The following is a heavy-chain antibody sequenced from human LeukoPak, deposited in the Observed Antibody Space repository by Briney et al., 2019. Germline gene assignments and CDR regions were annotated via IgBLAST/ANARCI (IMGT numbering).Heavy chain of an antibody. CDR1: GGSISSSSYY. V-gene: IGHV4-39*07. Sequence: SETLSLTCTVSGGSISSSSYYWGWIRQPPGKGLKWIGSIYYSGSTYYNPSLKSRVTISVDTSKNQFSLKLSSVTAADTAVYYCARDLSHHYDFWSGYYNWFDPWGQGTLVTVSS. D-gene: IGHD3-3*01. CDR2: IYYSGST. J-gene: IGHJ5*02. CDR3: ARDLSHHYDFWSGYYNWFDP.